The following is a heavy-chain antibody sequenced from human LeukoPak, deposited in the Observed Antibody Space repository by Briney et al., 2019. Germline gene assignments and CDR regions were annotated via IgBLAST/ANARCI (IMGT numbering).Heavy chain of an antibody. J-gene: IGHJ4*02. V-gene: IGHV3-48*01. D-gene: IGHD1-26*01. Sequence: SSSRTIYYADSVKGRFTISRDNAKNSLYLQMNSLRAEDTAVYYCASARGSGSYYGYFDYWGQGTLVTVSS. CDR2: SSSRTI. CDR3: ASARGSGSYYGYFDY.